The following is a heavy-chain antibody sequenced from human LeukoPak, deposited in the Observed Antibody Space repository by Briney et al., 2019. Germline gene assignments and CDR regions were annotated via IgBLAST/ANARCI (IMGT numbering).Heavy chain of an antibody. Sequence: GGSLRLSCAASGYRFNNYAIHWFRQAPGKGREYVSGINNNGDSTYYANSVKGRFTISRDNSKNTLFLQMGSLTSEDTAVYYCARDYQTGFTGPGGDFWCQGTLVTVPS. J-gene: IGHJ4*02. CDR3: ARDYQTGFTGPGGDF. CDR1: GYRFNNYA. CDR2: INNNGDST. D-gene: IGHD3-9*01. V-gene: IGHV3-64*01.